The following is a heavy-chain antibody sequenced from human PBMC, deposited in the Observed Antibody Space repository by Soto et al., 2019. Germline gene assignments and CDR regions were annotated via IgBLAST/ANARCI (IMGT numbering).Heavy chain of an antibody. D-gene: IGHD6-6*01. CDR2: IYYSGST. V-gene: IGHV4-31*03. J-gene: IGHJ5*02. Sequence: SETLSLTCTVSGGSISSGGYYWSWIRQHPGKGLEWIGYIYYSGSTYYNPSLKSRVTISVDTSKNQFSLKLSSVTAADTAVYYCASFRGPLFQLHWFDPWGQGTLVTVSS. CDR3: ASFRGPLFQLHWFDP. CDR1: GGSISSGGYY.